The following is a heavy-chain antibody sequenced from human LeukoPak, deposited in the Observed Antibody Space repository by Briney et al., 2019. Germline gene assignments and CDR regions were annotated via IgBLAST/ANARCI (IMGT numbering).Heavy chain of an antibody. CDR1: GFTFSSYW. D-gene: IGHD3-22*01. CDR3: ARAPSEIGGYYPEYFRH. J-gene: IGHJ1*01. Sequence: AGGSLRLSCAASGFTFSSYWMRWVRQAPGKGLVWVLRIKSDGSTNYADSVKGRFTISRDNAKNTLSLQMNSLRAEDTGVYYCARAPSEIGGYYPEYFRHWGQGTLVTVSS. V-gene: IGHV3-74*01. CDR2: IKSDGST.